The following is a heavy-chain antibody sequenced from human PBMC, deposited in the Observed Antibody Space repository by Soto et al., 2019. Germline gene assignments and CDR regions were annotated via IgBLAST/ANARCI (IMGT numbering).Heavy chain of an antibody. J-gene: IGHJ4*02. CDR2: MNPNSGNT. CDR1: GYTFTSYD. Sequence: QVQLVQSGAEVKKPGASVKVSCKASGYTFTSYDINWGRQATGQGLEWMGWMNPNSGNTDYAQNFQGRVTMTRSTSISTAYMELTSLRSDDTAVYYCARGNGIYRGSPDYWGQGTLVTVSS. D-gene: IGHD5-12*01. V-gene: IGHV1-8*01. CDR3: ARGNGIYRGSPDY.